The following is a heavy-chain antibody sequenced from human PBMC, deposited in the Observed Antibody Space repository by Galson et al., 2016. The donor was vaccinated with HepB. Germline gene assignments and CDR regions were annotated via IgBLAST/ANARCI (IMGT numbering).Heavy chain of an antibody. V-gene: IGHV3-23*01. Sequence: SLRLSCAASGFTFSIYAMTWVRQAPGKGLEWVSSISGSGNNTYHADSVKGRFTISRGNSKDTVFLQMNSLKADDTAVYYCAECFGDGWVMNVWGQGATVTVSS. D-gene: IGHD5-24*01. CDR1: GFTFSIYA. J-gene: IGHJ6*02. CDR2: ISGSGNNT. CDR3: AECFGDGWVMNV.